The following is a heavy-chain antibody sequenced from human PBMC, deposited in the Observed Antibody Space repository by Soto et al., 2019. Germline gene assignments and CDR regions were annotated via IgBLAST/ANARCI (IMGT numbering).Heavy chain of an antibody. V-gene: IGHV3-53*01. CDR2: MYSAGRT. CDR1: GVSVSSNY. CDR3: ARYYGAGSYFFDH. D-gene: IGHD3-10*01. J-gene: IGHJ4*02. Sequence: EVQLVESGGGLIHPGGSLRLSCVGSGVSVSSNYMAWVRQAPGKGLQWVAVMYSAGRTYYADSVKGRFTISRDDSKNALYFQMISLRAEDTTVYYCARYYGAGSYFFDHWGQGALVTVSS.